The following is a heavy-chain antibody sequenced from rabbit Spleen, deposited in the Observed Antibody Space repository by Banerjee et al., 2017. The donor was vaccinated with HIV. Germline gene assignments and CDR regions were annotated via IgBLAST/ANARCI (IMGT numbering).Heavy chain of an antibody. D-gene: IGHD1-1*01. Sequence: QEQLVESGGGLVQPEGSLTLTCTASGFSFSSSDYMCWVRQAPGKGLEWISCIAGSSSGFTYSATWAKGRVTFSRTSSTTVTLQVTSLTAADTATYFCARDLTDVIGWNFGWWGQGTLVTVS. J-gene: IGHJ4*01. CDR1: GFSFSSSDY. V-gene: IGHV1S45*01. CDR2: IAGSSSGFT. CDR3: ARDLTDVIGWNFGW.